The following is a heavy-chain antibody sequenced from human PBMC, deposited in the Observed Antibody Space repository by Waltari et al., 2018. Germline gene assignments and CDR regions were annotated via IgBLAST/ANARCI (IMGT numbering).Heavy chain of an antibody. V-gene: IGHV3-74*02. CDR3: ARGARRTTVTTGWWYFDL. Sequence: EVQLVESGGGLVQLGGSLRLSCAASGFTYSMYWMPWVRQAPGKGLVWVSRSNSEGSSTSYADSVKGRFAISKDNAKNTVYLQMNSLRAEDTAIYYCARGARRTTVTTGWWYFDLWGRGTLVTVSS. CDR2: SNSEGSST. D-gene: IGHD4-17*01. J-gene: IGHJ2*01. CDR1: GFTYSMYW.